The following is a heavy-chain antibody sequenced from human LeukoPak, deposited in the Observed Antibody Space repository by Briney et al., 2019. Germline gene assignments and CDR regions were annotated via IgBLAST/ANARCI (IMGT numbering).Heavy chain of an antibody. CDR1: GFTFTNAW. V-gene: IGHV3-15*01. CDR2: FKTKTDGGTT. CDR3: TTGGGGAKTYLAY. D-gene: IGHD3-16*01. Sequence: GGSLRLSCAASGFTFTNAWMSWVRQAPGKGREWVGRFKTKTDGGTTDYAAPVKGRFTISRDDSKNTLYLQMNSLKTEDTAVYYCTTGGGGAKTYLAYWGQGTLVTVSS. J-gene: IGHJ4*02.